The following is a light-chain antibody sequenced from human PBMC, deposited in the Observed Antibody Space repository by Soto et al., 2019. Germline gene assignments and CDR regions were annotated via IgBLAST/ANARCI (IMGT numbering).Light chain of an antibody. CDR2: DAS. Sequence: DIQMTQSPSSLSASVGDRVTITCQASQDISNYLNWYQQKPGKAPKLLIYDASNLETGVPSRFSGSGSGIDFTFTISSLQPEDIATYYCQQYDNLPLTFGGVTKVEIK. V-gene: IGKV1-33*01. J-gene: IGKJ4*01. CDR3: QQYDNLPLT. CDR1: QDISNY.